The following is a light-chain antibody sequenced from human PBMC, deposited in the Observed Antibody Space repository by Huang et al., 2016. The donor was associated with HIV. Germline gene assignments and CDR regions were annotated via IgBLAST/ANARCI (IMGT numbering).Light chain of an antibody. Sequence: EIVLTQSPGTLSLSPGERATLSCRASQSIYYNYLAWYRQNPGHAPRLLIYAASIRATGIPYRFSGSGSGTDFTLTISRLEPEDFAVYYCQQYGSSPPTFGQGTRVEIK. J-gene: IGKJ1*01. V-gene: IGKV3-20*01. CDR1: QSIYYNY. CDR2: AAS. CDR3: QQYGSSPPT.